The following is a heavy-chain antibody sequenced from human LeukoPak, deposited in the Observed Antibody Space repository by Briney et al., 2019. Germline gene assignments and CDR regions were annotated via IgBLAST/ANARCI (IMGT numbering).Heavy chain of an antibody. CDR1: GFTFSNFA. J-gene: IGHJ4*02. D-gene: IGHD6-13*01. V-gene: IGHV3-23*01. CDR2: ISGTGSGT. Sequence: GGSLRLSCAASGFTFSNFAMSWVRQAPGKGLEWVSAISGTGSGTYYADSVKGRFTISRDNSKNTLYLQMNSLRAEDTAVYYCARGPTAAGHDYWGQGTLVTVSS. CDR3: ARGPTAAGHDY.